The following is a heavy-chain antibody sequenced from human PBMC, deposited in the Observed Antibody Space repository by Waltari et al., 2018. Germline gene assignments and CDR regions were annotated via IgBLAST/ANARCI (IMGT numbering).Heavy chain of an antibody. Sequence: QLQXXESGPRLVKPSETLSLTXSVSRGSISXGGFYWXWVRPPPGKGLEWVGSIDYSGSTSYNXSLKSRVTXAVDXSKXHFSLXVXSVTAADTXXYYCXTLLGYCSSVXCHDCDYXGQGTLVTVXS. CDR3: XTLLGYCSSVXCHDCDY. V-gene: IGHV4-39*02. CDR1: RGSISXGGFY. D-gene: IGHD2-2*01. J-gene: IGHJ4*02. CDR2: IDYSGST.